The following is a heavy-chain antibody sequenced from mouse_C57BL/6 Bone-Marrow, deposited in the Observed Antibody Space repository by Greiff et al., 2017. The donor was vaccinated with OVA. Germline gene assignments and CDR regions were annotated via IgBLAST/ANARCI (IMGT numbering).Heavy chain of an antibody. CDR1: GYTFTSYC. Sequence: QVQLQQSGAELVMPGASVKLSCKASGYTFTSYCIHWVKQRPGQGLEWIGEIDPGNGNTYYNEKFKGKATLTADKSSSTAYMQLSSLTSEDSAVYCCARDDGCSFAYWGQGTAVTVSA. CDR2: IDPGNGNT. CDR3: ARDDGCSFAY. J-gene: IGHJ3*01. V-gene: IGHV1-69*01. D-gene: IGHD2-3*01.